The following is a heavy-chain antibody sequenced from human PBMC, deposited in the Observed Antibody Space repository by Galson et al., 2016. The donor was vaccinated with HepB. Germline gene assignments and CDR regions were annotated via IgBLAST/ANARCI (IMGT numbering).Heavy chain of an antibody. CDR3: ARKCFYCLDY. V-gene: IGHV4-4*02. J-gene: IGHJ4*02. Sequence: SETLSLTCAVSGGSISSHDWWSWVRQPPGKGLEWIGEIYHSGSTNYNPSLKSRVTISVDNFKNQFSLTLTYVTAADTAVYYRARKCFYCLDYWGQGILVTVSS. CDR1: GGSISSHDW. CDR2: IYHSGST. D-gene: IGHD2/OR15-2a*01.